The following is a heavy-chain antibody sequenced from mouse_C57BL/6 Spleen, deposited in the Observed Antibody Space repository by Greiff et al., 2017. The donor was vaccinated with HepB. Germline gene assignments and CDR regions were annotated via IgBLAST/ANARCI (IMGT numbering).Heavy chain of an antibody. CDR2: ISGGGGNT. CDR3: AREATVVPSFDY. D-gene: IGHD1-1*01. V-gene: IGHV5-9*01. CDR1: GFTFSSYT. Sequence: EVQLVESGGGLVKPGGSLKLSCATSGFTFSSYTMSWVRQTPEKRLEWVATISGGGGNTYYPDSVKGRFTISRDNAKNTLYLQMSSLRSEDMALYYCAREATVVPSFDYWGQGTTLTVSS. J-gene: IGHJ2*01.